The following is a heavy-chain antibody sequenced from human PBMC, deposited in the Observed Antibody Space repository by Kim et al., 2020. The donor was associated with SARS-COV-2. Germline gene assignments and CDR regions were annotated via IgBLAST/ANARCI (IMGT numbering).Heavy chain of an antibody. CDR1: GYTFTNYA. D-gene: IGHD3-3*01. Sequence: ASVKVSCKASGYTFTNYAMHWVRQAPGQRLEWMGWINAGNGNTKYSQKFQGRVTITRDTSASTAYMELSSLRSEDTAVYYCARDPYYDVWSSWWFDPWGQGTLVTVSS. J-gene: IGHJ5*02. CDR3: ARDPYYDVWSSWWFDP. CDR2: INAGNGNT. V-gene: IGHV1-3*01.